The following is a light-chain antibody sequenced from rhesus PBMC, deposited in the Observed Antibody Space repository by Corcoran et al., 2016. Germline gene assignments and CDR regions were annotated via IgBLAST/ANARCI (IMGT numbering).Light chain of an antibody. CDR1: QGISSW. V-gene: IGKV1-21*01. J-gene: IGKJ1*01. CDR3: QQYNSAPGT. CDR2: NAS. Sequence: DIQMTQSPSSLSASVGDRVTITCRASQGISSWLAWYQQKPGKAPKLMIYNASSLQGGVPLRFSGSGSGIGFTLTVSSLQPEDFATYYCQQYNSAPGTFGLGTKVEIK.